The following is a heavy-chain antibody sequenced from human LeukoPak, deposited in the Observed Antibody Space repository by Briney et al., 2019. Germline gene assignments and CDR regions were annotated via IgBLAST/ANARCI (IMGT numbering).Heavy chain of an antibody. Sequence: PGGSLRLSCAASGFTFSSYWTTWVRQAPGKGLEWVANIKQDGRERYYVDSVKGRFTISRDNAKNSLYLQMNSLRAEDTAVYYCARGPLGRMATTLGDYYFDYWGQGTLVTVSS. CDR3: ARGPLGRMATTLGDYYFDY. D-gene: IGHD5-24*01. J-gene: IGHJ4*02. V-gene: IGHV3-7*01. CDR1: GFTFSSYW. CDR2: IKQDGRER.